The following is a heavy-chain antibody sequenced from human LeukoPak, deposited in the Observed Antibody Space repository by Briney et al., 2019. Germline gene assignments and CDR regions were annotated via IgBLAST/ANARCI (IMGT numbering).Heavy chain of an antibody. V-gene: IGHV3-20*04. J-gene: IGHJ6*03. CDR3: ARRESTYQNYYYFYYMDV. CDR2: INWDGGST. CDR1: GFTFDDYG. Sequence: GGSLRLSCAASGFTFDDYGMSWVRQAPGKGLEWVSGINWDGGSTGYADSVKGRFTISRDNAKNSLILQMNSLRAEDTALYYCARRESTYQNYYYFYYMDVWGKGTTVTVSS.